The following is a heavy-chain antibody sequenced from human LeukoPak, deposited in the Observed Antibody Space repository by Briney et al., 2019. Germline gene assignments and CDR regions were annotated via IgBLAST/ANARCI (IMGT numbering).Heavy chain of an antibody. CDR2: IIPILGIA. D-gene: IGHD3-22*01. J-gene: IGHJ4*02. V-gene: IGHV1-69*02. Sequence: SVKVSCKASGGTFNSYTISWVRQAPGQWLEWMGRIIPILGIANYAQKFQGRVTITADKSTSTAYMELSSLRSEDTAVYYCARYQYYYDSSGYPVDYWGQGTLVTVSS. CDR3: ARYQYYYDSSGYPVDY. CDR1: GGTFNSYT.